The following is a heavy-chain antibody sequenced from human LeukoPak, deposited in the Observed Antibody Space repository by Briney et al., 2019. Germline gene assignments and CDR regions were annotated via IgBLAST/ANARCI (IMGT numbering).Heavy chain of an antibody. J-gene: IGHJ4*02. Sequence: SETLSLTCAVYGGSFSGYYWSWIRQPPGKGLEWIGEINHSGSTNYNPSLKSRVTISVDTSKNQFSLKLSSVTAADTAVYYCARGLYYYGSGSYGFRQPIDYWGQGTLVTGSS. D-gene: IGHD3-10*01. CDR1: GGSFSGYY. CDR3: ARGLYYYGSGSYGFRQPIDY. V-gene: IGHV4-34*01. CDR2: INHSGST.